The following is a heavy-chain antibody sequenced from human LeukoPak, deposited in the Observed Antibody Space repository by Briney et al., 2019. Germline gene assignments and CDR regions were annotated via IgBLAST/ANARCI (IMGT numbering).Heavy chain of an antibody. Sequence: GGSLRLSCTASGFTFSSYTMNWVRQAPGKGLEWVSSISSTSTYIHDADSVKGRFTVFRDNANKSLYLQMNSLRAEDTAMYYCARGMRQIDDAFDLWGQGTRVTVSS. D-gene: IGHD6-25*01. J-gene: IGHJ3*01. CDR2: ISSTSTYI. CDR1: GFTFSSYT. V-gene: IGHV3-21*01. CDR3: ARGMRQIDDAFDL.